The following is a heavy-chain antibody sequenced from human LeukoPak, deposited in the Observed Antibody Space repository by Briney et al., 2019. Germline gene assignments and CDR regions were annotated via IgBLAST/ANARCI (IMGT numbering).Heavy chain of an antibody. CDR3: ARESRRSYCNEY. V-gene: IGHV4-59*12. CDR2: IYYTGST. J-gene: IGHJ4*02. CDR1: GASISSYY. Sequence: SETLSLTCTVSGASISSYYWSWIRQPPGKGLEWIAYIYYTGSTKYNPSLKSRVTISLDTSKNQFSLKLSSVTAADTAVYYCARESRRSYCNEYWGQGALVTVSS. D-gene: IGHD3-10*01.